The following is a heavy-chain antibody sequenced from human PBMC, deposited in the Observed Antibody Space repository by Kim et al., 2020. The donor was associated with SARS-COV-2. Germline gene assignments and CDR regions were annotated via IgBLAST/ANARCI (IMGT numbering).Heavy chain of an antibody. CDR2: ISYDGSNK. CDR3: ARDSEGITMVQGVLDY. V-gene: IGHV3-30*04. Sequence: GGSLRLSCAASGFTFSSYAMHWVRQAPGKGLEWVAVISYDGSNKYYVDSVKGRFTISRDNSKNTLYLQMNSLRAEDTAVYYCARDSEGITMVQGVLDYWGQGTLVTVSS. D-gene: IGHD3-10*01. J-gene: IGHJ4*02. CDR1: GFTFSSYA.